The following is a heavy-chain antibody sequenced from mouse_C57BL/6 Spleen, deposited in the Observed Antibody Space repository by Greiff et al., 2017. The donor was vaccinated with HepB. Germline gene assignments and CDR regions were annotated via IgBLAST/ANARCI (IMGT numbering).Heavy chain of an antibody. CDR3: AIFLGRGYYFDY. CDR2: IHPSDSDT. J-gene: IGHJ2*01. Sequence: QVQLQQPGAELVKPGASVKVSCKASGYTFTSYWMHWVKPRPGQGLEWIGRIHPSDSDTNYNPKFKGKATLTVDKSSSTAYMQLSSLTSEDSAVYYCAIFLGRGYYFDYWGQGTTLTVSS. V-gene: IGHV1-74*01. D-gene: IGHD4-1*01. CDR1: GYTFTSYW.